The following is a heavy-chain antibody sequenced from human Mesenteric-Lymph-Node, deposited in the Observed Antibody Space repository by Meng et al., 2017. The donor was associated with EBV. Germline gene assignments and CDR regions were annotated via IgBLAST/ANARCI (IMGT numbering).Heavy chain of an antibody. V-gene: IGHV3-23*01. J-gene: IGHJ4*02. Sequence: EVQLLESGGGLVQPGGSLRLSCTAFGFAFSNYALKWVRQVPGKGLEWVSAISGSDAGTYYADSVKGRFTISTDNSRNTLYLQMNSLRAEDTAVYYCAKEEKRRFPALMFSFDYWGQGVMVTVSS. CDR2: ISGSDAGT. CDR1: GFAFSNYA. CDR3: AKEEKRRFPALMFSFDY. D-gene: IGHD3-10*02.